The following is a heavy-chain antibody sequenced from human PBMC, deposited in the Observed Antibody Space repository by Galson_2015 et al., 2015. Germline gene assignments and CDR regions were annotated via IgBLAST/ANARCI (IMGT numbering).Heavy chain of an antibody. V-gene: IGHV4-39*01. CDR3: ARLTLGGAYDI. CDR1: GGSINSGSYY. Sequence: SETLSLTCSVSGGSINSGSYYWGWVRQPPGKGLEWIGSIYYSGSTYYKPSLKSRVTISIDTSKNQFSLKLSSVTAADTAVYYCARLTLGGAYDIWGQGTMVTVSS. J-gene: IGHJ3*02. D-gene: IGHD3-16*01. CDR2: IYYSGST.